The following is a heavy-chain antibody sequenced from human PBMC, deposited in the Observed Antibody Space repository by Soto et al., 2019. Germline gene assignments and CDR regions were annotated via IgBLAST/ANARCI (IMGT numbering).Heavy chain of an antibody. CDR2: IHYNGNT. Sequence: PSETLSLTCTVSGDSISSYSWSWIRQPPGKGLEWIGNIHYNGNTKYNPSLKSRVTMSVDTSKNQFSLKLISVTAADTAMYYCAREGNLGRWLQPLDYWGQGTLVTVSS. V-gene: IGHV4-59*01. CDR3: AREGNLGRWLQPLDY. D-gene: IGHD5-12*01. CDR1: GDSISSYS. J-gene: IGHJ4*02.